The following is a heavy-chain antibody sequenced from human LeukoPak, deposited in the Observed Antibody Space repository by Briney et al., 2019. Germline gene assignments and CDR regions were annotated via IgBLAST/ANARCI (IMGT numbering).Heavy chain of an antibody. CDR1: GFFFSTYW. Sequence: GGSLRLSCAASGFFFSTYWMTWVRQAPGKGLEWVANINLDGTEEHYVDSSLKGRFTISRDNAKKSLYLQMTSLRVEDTAVYYCASGRHDFLHWGQGTLVTVSS. CDR2: INLDGTEE. V-gene: IGHV3-7*01. CDR3: ASGRHDFLH. D-gene: IGHD3/OR15-3a*01. J-gene: IGHJ4*02.